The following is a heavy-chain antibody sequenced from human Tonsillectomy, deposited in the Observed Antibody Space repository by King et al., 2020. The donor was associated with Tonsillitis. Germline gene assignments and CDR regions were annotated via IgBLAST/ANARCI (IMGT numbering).Heavy chain of an antibody. D-gene: IGHD1-26*01. V-gene: IGHV5-10-1*03. CDR1: RYTFTSYW. CDR3: ATTLSGSSPFYFDY. J-gene: IGHJ4*02. CDR2: IDPSDSYT. Sequence: QLVQSGAEVKKPGESLRISCKGSRYTFTSYWISWVRQMPGKGLEWMGRIDPSDSYTNYSPSFQGHVTISADKSISTAYLQWSSLKASDTAIYYCATTLSGSSPFYFDYWGQGTLVTVSS.